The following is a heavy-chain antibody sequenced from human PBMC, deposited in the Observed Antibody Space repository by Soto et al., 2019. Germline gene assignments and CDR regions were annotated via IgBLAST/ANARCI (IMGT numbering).Heavy chain of an antibody. J-gene: IGHJ3*02. CDR2: FSSSGSTI. CDR1: GFTFSDHY. V-gene: IGHV3-11*01. Sequence: GGSLRLSCAASGFTFSDHYMSWIRQAPGKGPEWVSYFSSSGSTIYYADFVKGRFTISRDNAKNFFYLQMNSLRAEDTAVYYFARDCSGGSCYPVGDAFDIWGQGTMVTVSS. D-gene: IGHD2-15*01. CDR3: ARDCSGGSCYPVGDAFDI.